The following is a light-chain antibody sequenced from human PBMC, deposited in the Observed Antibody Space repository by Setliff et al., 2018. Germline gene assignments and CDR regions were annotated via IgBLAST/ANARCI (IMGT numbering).Light chain of an antibody. CDR2: DVT. CDR3: SSYTSSSTRV. J-gene: IGLJ1*01. CDR1: SSDVGGYNY. Sequence: QSVLTQPRSVSGSPGQSVTISCTGTSSDVGGYNYVSWYQQHPGKAPELMIYDVTKRPSGVPDRFSGSKSGNTASLTISGLQAEDEADYYCSSYTSSSTRVFGTGTKVTVL. V-gene: IGLV2-11*01.